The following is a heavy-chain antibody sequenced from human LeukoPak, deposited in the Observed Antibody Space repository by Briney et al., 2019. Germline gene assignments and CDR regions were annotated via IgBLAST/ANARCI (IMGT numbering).Heavy chain of an antibody. D-gene: IGHD3-22*01. J-gene: IGHJ4*02. Sequence: GGSLRLSCVASGFAFSSYAMSWVRQAPGKGLEWVSAISGTSGATFYGDSVKGRFSISRDNSKNMVSLQASSLRAEDTAVYYCAKGVQTKTYYYDRSGYYHFDYWGQGTLVTVSS. CDR2: ISGTSGAT. CDR1: GFAFSSYA. CDR3: AKGVQTKTYYYDRSGYYHFDY. V-gene: IGHV3-23*01.